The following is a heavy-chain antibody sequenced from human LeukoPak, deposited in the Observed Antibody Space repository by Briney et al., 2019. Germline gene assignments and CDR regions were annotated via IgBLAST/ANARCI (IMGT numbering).Heavy chain of an antibody. D-gene: IGHD3-3*01. CDR3: ARRGPFWSGYLAVYYYYYGMDV. Sequence: SVEVSCKASGGTFSSYAISWVRQAPGQGLEWMGGIIPIFGTANYAQKFQGRVTITADESTSTAYMELSSLRSEDTAVYYCARRGPFWSGYLAVYYYYYGMDVWGQGTTVTVSS. CDR1: GGTFSSYA. CDR2: IIPIFGTA. V-gene: IGHV1-69*01. J-gene: IGHJ6*02.